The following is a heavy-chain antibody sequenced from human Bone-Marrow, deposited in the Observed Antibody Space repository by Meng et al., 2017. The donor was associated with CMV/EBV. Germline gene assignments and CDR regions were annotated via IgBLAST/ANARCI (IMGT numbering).Heavy chain of an antibody. V-gene: IGHV3-21*01. D-gene: IGHD1-26*01. CDR2: ISSSSAFI. J-gene: IGHJ4*02. Sequence: EVQLVESGGGLVKPGGSLRLSCAASGFTFSSDIMNWVRQAPGKGLEWVSSISSSSAFIYYADSVKGRFTISRDNAKNSLYLQMNSLRAEDTAVYYCARDLTGSNGYWGQGTLVTVSS. CDR3: ARDLTGSNGY. CDR1: GFTFSSDI.